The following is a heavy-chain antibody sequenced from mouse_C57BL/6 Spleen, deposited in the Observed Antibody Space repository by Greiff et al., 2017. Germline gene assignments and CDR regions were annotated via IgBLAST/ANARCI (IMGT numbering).Heavy chain of an antibody. CDR3: ARATVASFDY. V-gene: IGHV5-17*01. CDR1: GFTFSDYG. J-gene: IGHJ2*01. CDR2: ISSGSSTI. Sequence: EVKLMESGGGLVKPGGSLKLSCAASGFTFSDYGMHWVRQAPEKGLEWVAYISSGSSTIYYADTVKGRFPISRDNAKNTLFLQMTSLRSEDTAMYYCARATVASFDYWGQGTTLTVSS. D-gene: IGHD1-1*01.